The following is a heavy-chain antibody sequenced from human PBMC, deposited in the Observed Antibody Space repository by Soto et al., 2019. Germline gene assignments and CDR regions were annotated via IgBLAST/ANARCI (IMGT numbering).Heavy chain of an antibody. CDR3: ARRGGSRPNYYGMDV. J-gene: IGHJ6*02. CDR2: IYYSGST. CDR1: GGSISSYY. Sequence: SETLSLTCTVSGGSISSYYWSWIRQPPGKGLEWIGYIYYSGSTNYNPSLKSRVTISVDTSKNQFSLKLSSVTAADTAVYYCARRGGSRPNYYGMDVWGQGTTVTV. D-gene: IGHD3-16*01. V-gene: IGHV4-59*01.